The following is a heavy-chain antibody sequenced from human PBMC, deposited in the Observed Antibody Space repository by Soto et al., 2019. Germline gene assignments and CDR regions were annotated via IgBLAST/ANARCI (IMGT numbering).Heavy chain of an antibody. CDR3: ARMYSGYQYYFAY. D-gene: IGHD5-12*01. CDR2: IYSGGST. Sequence: GGSLSLSCAPSGFTVSTNYMSWVRQAPGKGLEWVSVIYSGGSTYYADSVKGRFTISRDNSKNTLYLQMNSLRAEDTAVYYCARMYSGYQYYFAYWGQGTLVTVSS. CDR1: GFTVSTNY. J-gene: IGHJ4*02. V-gene: IGHV3-66*01.